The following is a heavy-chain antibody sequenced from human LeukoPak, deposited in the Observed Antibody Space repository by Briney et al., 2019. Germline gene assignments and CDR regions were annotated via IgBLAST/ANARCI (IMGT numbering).Heavy chain of an antibody. CDR3: ARVIYYHYYYMDV. CDR2: INRDSYI. CDR1: GFTFSSYS. V-gene: IGHV3-21*01. J-gene: IGHJ6*03. Sequence: GGSLRLSCAASGFTFSSYSMNWVRQAPGKGLAWVSSINRDSYIYYADSVKGRFTISRDNAKNSLFLQMNSLGAEDTAVYYCARVIYYHYYYMDVWGKGTTVTVSS.